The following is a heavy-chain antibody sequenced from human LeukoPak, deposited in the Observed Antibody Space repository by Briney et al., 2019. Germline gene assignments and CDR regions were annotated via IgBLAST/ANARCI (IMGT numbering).Heavy chain of an antibody. CDR2: ISGSGGST. D-gene: IGHD3-22*01. Sequence: GGSLRLSCAASGFTFSSYAMSWVRQAPGKGLEWVSAISGSGGSTYYADSVKGRFTISRDNAKNSLYLQMNSLRAEDTALYYCAKGGYYDSTDAFDIWGQGTMVTVSS. CDR3: AKGGYYDSTDAFDI. J-gene: IGHJ3*02. CDR1: GFTFSSYA. V-gene: IGHV3-23*01.